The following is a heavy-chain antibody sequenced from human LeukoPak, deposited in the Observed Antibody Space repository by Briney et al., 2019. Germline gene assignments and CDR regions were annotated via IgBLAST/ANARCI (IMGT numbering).Heavy chain of an antibody. CDR2: IYTSGST. J-gene: IGHJ5*02. CDR3: ASRSGWVAAAGIENWFDP. CDR1: GGSISSYY. D-gene: IGHD6-13*01. Sequence: SETLSLTCTVSGGSISSYYWSWIRQPAGKGLEWIGRIYTSGSTNYNPSLKSRVTISVDTSKNQFSLKLSSVTAADTAVYYCASRSGWVAAAGIENWFDPWGQGTLVTVSS. V-gene: IGHV4-4*07.